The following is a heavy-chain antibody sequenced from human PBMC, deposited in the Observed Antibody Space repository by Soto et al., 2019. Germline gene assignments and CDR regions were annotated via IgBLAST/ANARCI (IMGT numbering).Heavy chain of an antibody. CDR3: ARGSNGYHFDY. CDR1: GFTFSSYS. V-gene: IGHV3-64*01. CDR2: ISSNGGST. J-gene: IGHJ4*02. D-gene: IGHD5-12*01. Sequence: EVQLVESGGGLVQPGGSLRLSCAASGFTFSSYSMHCVRQAPGKGLEYVSAISSNGGSTDYANSVKGRFTISRDNSKNTLYLQMGSLRAEDMAVYYCARGSNGYHFDYWGQGTLVTVSS.